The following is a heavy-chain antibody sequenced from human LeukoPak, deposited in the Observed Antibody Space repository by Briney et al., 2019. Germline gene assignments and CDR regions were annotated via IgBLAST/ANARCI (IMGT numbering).Heavy chain of an antibody. V-gene: IGHV4-4*08. CDR2: IHTSDS. CDR3: ARGFFYSGKYGWLDP. Sequence: SETLSLTCTVSGGLFDSYYWHWIRQSPGKGLEWIANIHTSDSNYNPSLKSRVIVSVDTSKNEVSLKVTSVTTADTAVYYCARGFFYSGKYGWLDPWGPGTLVIVSS. J-gene: IGHJ5*02. D-gene: IGHD1-26*01. CDR1: GGLFDSYY.